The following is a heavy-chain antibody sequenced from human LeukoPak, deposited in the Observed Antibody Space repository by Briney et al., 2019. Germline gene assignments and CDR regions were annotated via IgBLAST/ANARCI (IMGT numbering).Heavy chain of an antibody. J-gene: IGHJ4*02. V-gene: IGHV1-18*04. CDR3: ARAGSSGWYGGDVY. Sequence: GASVKVSCKASDYTFTSYGISWVRQAPGQGLEWMGWISAYNGNTNYAQKLQGRVTMTTDTSTSTAYMELRSLRSDDTAVYYCARAGSSGWYGGDVYWGQGTLVTVSS. CDR1: DYTFTSYG. D-gene: IGHD6-19*01. CDR2: ISAYNGNT.